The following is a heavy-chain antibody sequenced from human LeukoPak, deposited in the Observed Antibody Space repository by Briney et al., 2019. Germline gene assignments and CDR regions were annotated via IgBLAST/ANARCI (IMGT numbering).Heavy chain of an antibody. CDR2: INPNSGGT. Sequence: ASVKVSCKASGYTFTGYYMHWVRQAPGQGLEWMGRINPNSGGTNYAQKFQGRVTMTRDTSISTAYMELSRLRSDDTAVYNCATLDIVVVPAANWFDPWGQGTLVTVSS. D-gene: IGHD2-2*03. J-gene: IGHJ5*02. CDR3: ATLDIVVVPAANWFDP. V-gene: IGHV1-2*06. CDR1: GYTFTGYY.